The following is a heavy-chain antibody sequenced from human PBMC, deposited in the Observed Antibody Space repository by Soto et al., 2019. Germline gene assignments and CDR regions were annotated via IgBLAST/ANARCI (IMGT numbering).Heavy chain of an antibody. D-gene: IGHD2-15*01. CDR3: VRDCSGGGCYSDYSMDV. J-gene: IGHJ6*02. CDR1: GDSVSSYY. V-gene: IGHV4-4*07. Sequence: QVQLQESGPGLVKPSETLSLTCTVSGDSVSSYYWSWIRQPAGRGLEWIGRIYISGSTDYNPSLKGRVSMSVDRSKNQFSLKLTSVTAADTAVYYCVRDCSGGGCYSDYSMDVWGQGTTVTVSS. CDR2: IYISGST.